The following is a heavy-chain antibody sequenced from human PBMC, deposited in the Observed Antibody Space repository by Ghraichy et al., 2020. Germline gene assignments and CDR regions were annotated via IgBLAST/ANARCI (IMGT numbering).Heavy chain of an antibody. V-gene: IGHV4-31*03. CDR1: GGSISSGGYY. J-gene: IGHJ6*03. CDR3: ARSGEPYYYYYYMDV. D-gene: IGHD1-14*01. Sequence: SETLSLTCTVSGGSISSGGYYWSWIRQHPGKGLEWIGYIYYSGSTYYNPSLKSRVTISVDTSKNQFSLKLSSVTAADTAVYYCARSGEPYYYYYYMDVWGKGTTVTVSS. CDR2: IYYSGST.